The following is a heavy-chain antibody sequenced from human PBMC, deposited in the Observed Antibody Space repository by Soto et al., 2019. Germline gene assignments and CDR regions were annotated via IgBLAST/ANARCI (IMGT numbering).Heavy chain of an antibody. D-gene: IGHD5-18*01. J-gene: IGHJ6*02. V-gene: IGHV4-30-4*01. CDR1: GGSISSGDYY. Sequence: SETLSLICTVSGGSISSGDYYWSWIRQPPGKGLEWIGYIYYSGSTYYNPSLKSRVTISVDTSKNQFSLKLSSVTAADTAVYYCARAVDTAMVTRYYYYGMDVWGQGTTVTVS. CDR3: ARAVDTAMVTRYYYYGMDV. CDR2: IYYSGST.